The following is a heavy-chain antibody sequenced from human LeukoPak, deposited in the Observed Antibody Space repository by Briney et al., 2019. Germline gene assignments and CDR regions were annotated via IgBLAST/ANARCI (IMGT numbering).Heavy chain of an antibody. Sequence: PGEPLNFPGKRPGYTFTNVLITWARQIPAKGREWMGIIYTGASDTRYSTSFQGQVTISADKSIRTAYVQWSRLKASDTAIYYCVRHDHYYAMDVWGQGTTATVSS. J-gene: IGHJ6*02. CDR1: GYTFTNVL. CDR2: IYTGASDT. V-gene: IGHV5-51*01. CDR3: VRHDHYYAMDV.